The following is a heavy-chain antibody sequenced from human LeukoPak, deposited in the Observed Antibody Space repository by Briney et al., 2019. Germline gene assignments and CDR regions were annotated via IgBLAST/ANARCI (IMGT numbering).Heavy chain of an antibody. CDR3: ARSFYSAPDWFDP. CDR2: IYPGDSDT. CDR1: GYSFTSYW. D-gene: IGHD3-3*02. V-gene: IGHV5-51*01. Sequence: GESLKISCKGSGYSFTSYWIGWVRQMPGKGLEWMGIIYPGDSDTRYSPSFQGQVTISADKSISPAYLQWSSLKASDTAMYYCARSFYSAPDWFDPWGQGTLVTVSS. J-gene: IGHJ5*02.